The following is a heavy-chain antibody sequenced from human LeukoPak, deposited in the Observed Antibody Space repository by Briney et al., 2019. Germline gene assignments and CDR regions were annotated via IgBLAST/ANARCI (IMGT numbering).Heavy chain of an antibody. D-gene: IGHD1-7*01. CDR3: ARSHSPGTTYYYMHV. Sequence: PSQTLSLTCTVSGGSISSGSYYWSWIRQPAGKGLEWIGRIYTSGSTNYNPSLKSRVTISVDTTKAQFSLVLSSVTAADTAVYYCARSHSPGTTYYYMHVWGEGTTVTVSS. CDR1: GGSISSGSYY. V-gene: IGHV4-61*02. CDR2: IYTSGST. J-gene: IGHJ6*03.